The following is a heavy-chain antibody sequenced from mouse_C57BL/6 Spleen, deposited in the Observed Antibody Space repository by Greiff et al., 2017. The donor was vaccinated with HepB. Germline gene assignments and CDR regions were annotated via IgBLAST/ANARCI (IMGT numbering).Heavy chain of an antibody. CDR1: GYTFTSYW. CDR2: IHPNSGST. D-gene: IGHD1-1*01. CDR3: VYGSSYNYAMDY. J-gene: IGHJ4*01. Sequence: QVQLQQPGAELVKPGASVKLSCKASGYTFTSYWMHWVTQRPGQGLEWIGMIHPNSGSTNYNEKFKSKATLTVDKSSSTAYMQLSSLTSEDSAVYYCVYGSSYNYAMDYWGQGTSVTVSS. V-gene: IGHV1-64*01.